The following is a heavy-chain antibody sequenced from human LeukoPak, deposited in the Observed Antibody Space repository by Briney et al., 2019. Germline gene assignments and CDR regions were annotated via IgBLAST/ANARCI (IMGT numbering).Heavy chain of an antibody. Sequence: SETLSLTCAVYGGSFSGYYWSWIRQPPGKGLEWIGEINYSGSTNYNPSLKSRVTISVDTSKNQFSLKLSSVTAADTAVYYCARGISRVRGGNRYYYYGMVVWGQGTTVTVSS. V-gene: IGHV4-34*01. CDR1: GGSFSGYY. J-gene: IGHJ6*02. CDR3: ARGISRVRGGNRYYYYGMVV. D-gene: IGHD3-10*01. CDR2: INYSGST.